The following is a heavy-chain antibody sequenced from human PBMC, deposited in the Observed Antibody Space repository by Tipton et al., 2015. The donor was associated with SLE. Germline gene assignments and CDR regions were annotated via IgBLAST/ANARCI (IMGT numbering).Heavy chain of an antibody. CDR1: GFTFSSYS. Sequence: SLRLSCAASGFTFSSYSMNWVRQAPGKGLEWVSSISSSSSYIYYADSVKGRFTISRDNAKNPLYLQMNSLRAEDTAVYYCARGSFWSGYYTPLFDYWGQGTLVTVSS. CDR2: ISSSSSYI. CDR3: ARGSFWSGYYTPLFDY. V-gene: IGHV3-21*03. D-gene: IGHD3-3*01. J-gene: IGHJ4*02.